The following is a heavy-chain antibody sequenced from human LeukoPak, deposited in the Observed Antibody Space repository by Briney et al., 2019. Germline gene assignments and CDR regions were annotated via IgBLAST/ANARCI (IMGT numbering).Heavy chain of an antibody. CDR1: GFIFSDYW. J-gene: IGHJ3*02. Sequence: GGSLRLSCAASGFIFSDYWVGWVRQAPGKGLEWVANIKPDGSEKYYVDSVKGRFTISRDNAKNSLNLQMGSLRAEDTAVYYCARDPTTSQGSDAFDIWGQGTRVTVSS. CDR2: IKPDGSEK. CDR3: ARDPTTSQGSDAFDI. D-gene: IGHD1-1*01. V-gene: IGHV3-7*01.